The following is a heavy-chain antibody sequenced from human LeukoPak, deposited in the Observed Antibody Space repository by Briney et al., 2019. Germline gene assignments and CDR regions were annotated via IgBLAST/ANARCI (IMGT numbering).Heavy chain of an antibody. J-gene: IGHJ4*02. CDR3: ARSQSCGYEY. V-gene: IGHV6-1*01. CDR2: TYYRSKWYN. CDR1: GDSVSSNTVG. D-gene: IGHD5-12*01. Sequence: RSQTLSLTCAISGDSVSSNTVGWHWIRQSPSRGLEWLGRTYYRSKWYNDYAISLKSRITFNSDTSKNQFSLQLNSVIPEDTAVYYCARSQSCGYEYWGQGTLVTVSS.